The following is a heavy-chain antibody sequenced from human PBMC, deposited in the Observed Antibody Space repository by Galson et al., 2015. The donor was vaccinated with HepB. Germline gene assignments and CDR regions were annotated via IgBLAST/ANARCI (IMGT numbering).Heavy chain of an antibody. V-gene: IGHV3-33*01. CDR3: ARDASMDV. Sequence: SLRLSCAASGFTFSSYDMHRVRQAPGKGLEWVALIRYDGSNKYYVDSVKGRFTISRDNSKNTLYLQMHSLRVEDTAVYSCARDASMDVWGTGTTVTVSS. CDR1: GFTFSSYD. J-gene: IGHJ6*03. CDR2: IRYDGSNK.